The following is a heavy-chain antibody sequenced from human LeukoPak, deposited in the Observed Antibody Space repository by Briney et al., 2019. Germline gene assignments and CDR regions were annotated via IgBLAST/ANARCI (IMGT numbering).Heavy chain of an antibody. CDR3: ARGYSNHDY. Sequence: SVKVSCKASGGTFSSYAISWVRQAPGQGLEWMGRIIPILGIANYAQKFQGRVTITADKSTSTAYMELSSLRSDDTAVYYCARGYSNHDYWGQGTLVTVSS. V-gene: IGHV1-69*04. D-gene: IGHD4-11*01. CDR1: GGTFSSYA. J-gene: IGHJ4*02. CDR2: IIPILGIA.